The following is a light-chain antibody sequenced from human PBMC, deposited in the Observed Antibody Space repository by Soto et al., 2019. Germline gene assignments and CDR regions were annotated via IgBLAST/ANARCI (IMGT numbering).Light chain of an antibody. CDR3: QRYDDSSWT. CDR1: QSVSSTL. Sequence: ELVLTQSPVALSLSSGERATLSCRSSQSVSSTLLTWYQQKPGQAPRLLIYGVSSTATGIPDRFSGSGSGTDFTLTVSRVEPEDFAVYICQRYDDSSWTVGQGIRVEIK. V-gene: IGKV3-20*01. CDR2: GVS. J-gene: IGKJ1*01.